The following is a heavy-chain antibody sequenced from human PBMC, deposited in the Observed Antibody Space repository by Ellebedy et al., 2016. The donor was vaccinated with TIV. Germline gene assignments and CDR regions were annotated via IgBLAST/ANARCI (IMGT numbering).Heavy chain of an antibody. CDR2: ISPYNGNT. Sequence: ASVKVSCKASGYTFTSYGISWVRQAPGQGLEWMGWISPYNGNTNYAQKFQGRVTMTRDTSISTAYMELSRLRSDDTAVYYCAKDIAAAGSAGMDVWGQGTTVTVSS. CDR3: AKDIAAAGSAGMDV. V-gene: IGHV1-18*01. CDR1: GYTFTSYG. J-gene: IGHJ6*02. D-gene: IGHD6-13*01.